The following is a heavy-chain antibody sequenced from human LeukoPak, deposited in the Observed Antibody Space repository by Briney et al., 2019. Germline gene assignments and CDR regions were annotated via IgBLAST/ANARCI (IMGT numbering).Heavy chain of an antibody. CDR3: ARDLTSSSGYFDP. CDR1: GGSFSGYY. V-gene: IGHV4-34*01. CDR2: INHSGST. D-gene: IGHD3-22*01. Sequence: SETLSLTCAVYGGSFSGYYWSWIRQPPGKGLELNGEINHSGSTNYNPSLKSRVTISVDTSKNQFSLKLSSVTAADTAVYYCARDLTSSSGYFDPWGQGTLVTVSS. J-gene: IGHJ5*02.